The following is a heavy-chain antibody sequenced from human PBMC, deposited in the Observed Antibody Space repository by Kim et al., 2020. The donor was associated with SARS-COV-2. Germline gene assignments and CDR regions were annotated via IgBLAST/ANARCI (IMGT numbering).Heavy chain of an antibody. CDR3: ARVFTEYSSSPGYYGMDV. J-gene: IGHJ6*02. V-gene: IGHV1-46*01. D-gene: IGHD6-6*01. CDR1: GYTFTSYY. CDR2: INPSGGST. Sequence: ASVKVSCKASGYTFTSYYMHWVRQAPGQGLEWMGIINPSGGSTSYAQKFQGRVTMTRDTSTSTVYMELSSLRSEDTAVYYCARVFTEYSSSPGYYGMDVWGQGTTVTVSS.